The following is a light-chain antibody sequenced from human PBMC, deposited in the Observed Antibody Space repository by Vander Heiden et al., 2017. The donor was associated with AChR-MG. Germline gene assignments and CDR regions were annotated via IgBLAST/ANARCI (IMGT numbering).Light chain of an antibody. V-gene: IGLV1-40*01. CDR3: QSYDSSLSGPHVV. CDR2: GNS. Sequence: GEQGTWATRACTGSSANIGAGYDVHWYQQLPGTAPKRLIYGNSNRPSGGPDRCSGSKSGTSASLAITGLQAEEEADYYCQSYDSSLSGPHVVFGGGTKLTVL. J-gene: IGLJ2*01. CDR1: SANIGAGYD.